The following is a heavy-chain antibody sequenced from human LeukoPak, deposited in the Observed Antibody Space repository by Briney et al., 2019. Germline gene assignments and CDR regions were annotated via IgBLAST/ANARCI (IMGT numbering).Heavy chain of an antibody. V-gene: IGHV1-18*01. CDR3: ARGGLTESVDY. J-gene: IGHJ4*02. CDR2: ISAYNGNT. Sequence: ASVKVSCKSSGYTFTSYGFTRVRQPPGQGLEWMGWISAYNGNTNYVQKLQGRVTMSTDTSTSTVYMELRSLRSDDTAVYYCARGGLTESVDYWGQGTLVTVSS. D-gene: IGHD3-10*01. CDR1: GYTFTSYG.